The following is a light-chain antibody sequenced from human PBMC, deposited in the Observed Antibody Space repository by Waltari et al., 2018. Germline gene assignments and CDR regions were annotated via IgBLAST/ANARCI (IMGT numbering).Light chain of an antibody. Sequence: DIQVTQYPSSVSASVGDRVTITCRVSQGLRVNLAWFQQKPGTAPKSLIYDASKLQSGVPSKFAGSGSGTDFTLTITSLQPEDFATYYCQQYLKFPLTFGGGTKVEIK. J-gene: IGKJ4*01. CDR1: QGLRVN. V-gene: IGKV1-16*02. CDR2: DAS. CDR3: QQYLKFPLT.